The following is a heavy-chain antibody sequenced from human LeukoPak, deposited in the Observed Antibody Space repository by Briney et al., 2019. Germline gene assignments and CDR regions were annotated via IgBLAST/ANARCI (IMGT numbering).Heavy chain of an antibody. CDR3: ARERGRSYGSVPYYYYYMDV. Sequence: SETLSLTCTVSGGSISSGYWSWIRQPPGKGLEWIGYIYYSGSTNYNPSLKSRVTISVDTSKNQFSLKLSSVTAADTAVYYCARERGRSYGSVPYYYYYMDVWGKGTTVTVSS. D-gene: IGHD5-18*01. CDR1: GGSISSGY. V-gene: IGHV4-59*01. J-gene: IGHJ6*03. CDR2: IYYSGST.